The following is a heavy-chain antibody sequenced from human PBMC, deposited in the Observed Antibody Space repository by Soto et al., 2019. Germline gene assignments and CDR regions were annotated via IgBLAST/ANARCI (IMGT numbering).Heavy chain of an antibody. Sequence: SETLSLTCAVSGVSVTNGDYYWPWMRQSPGKGLEWIGNIYYTETTNYNPSLNSRLSISIDTSRNQFSLQLTSVTAADTAIYYCARLRRGGYWFDPWGQGTLVTVSS. CDR2: IYYTETT. V-gene: IGHV4-30-4*01. CDR3: ARLRRGGYWFDP. CDR1: GVSVTNGDYY. J-gene: IGHJ5*02.